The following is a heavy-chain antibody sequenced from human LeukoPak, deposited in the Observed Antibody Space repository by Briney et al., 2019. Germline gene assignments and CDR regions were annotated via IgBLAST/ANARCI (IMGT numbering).Heavy chain of an antibody. D-gene: IGHD5-18*01. Sequence: GGSLRVSCAASGFTFSSYEMNWVRQAPGKGLEWVSYISSSGSTIYYADSVKGRFTISRDNAKNSLYLQMNSLRAEDTAVYYCAQIYTYGSSQFDYWGQGTLFTVSS. CDR2: ISSSGSTI. CDR3: AQIYTYGSSQFDY. CDR1: GFTFSSYE. V-gene: IGHV3-48*03. J-gene: IGHJ4*02.